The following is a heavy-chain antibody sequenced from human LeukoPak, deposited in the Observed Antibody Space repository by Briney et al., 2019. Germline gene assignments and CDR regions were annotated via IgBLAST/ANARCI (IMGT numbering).Heavy chain of an antibody. CDR3: ARGSLRYFDWFILDI. J-gene: IGHJ3*02. CDR2: IYTSGST. D-gene: IGHD3-9*01. CDR1: GGSISSYY. Sequence: SETLSLTCTVSGGSISSYYWSWIRQPPGKGLEWIGYIYTSGSTNYNPSLKSRVTISVDTSKNQFSLKLSSVTAADTAVYYCARGSLRYFDWFILDIWGQGTMVTVSS. V-gene: IGHV4-4*08.